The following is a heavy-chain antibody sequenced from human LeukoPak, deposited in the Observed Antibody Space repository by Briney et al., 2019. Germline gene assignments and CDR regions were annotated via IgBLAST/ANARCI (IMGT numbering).Heavy chain of an antibody. J-gene: IGHJ4*02. V-gene: IGHV4-59*12. D-gene: IGHD6-6*01. CDR2: ISYSGST. CDR1: GGSITVYY. CDR3: ARGGSRSYTSSTLDY. Sequence: SETLSLTCSVSGGSITVYYWNWIRQSPGKGLEWIGSISYSGSTNYNPCLKSRVTISIDTSKNRFSLKVSSVIAADTAMYYCARGGSRSYTSSTLDYWGQGTLVTVSS.